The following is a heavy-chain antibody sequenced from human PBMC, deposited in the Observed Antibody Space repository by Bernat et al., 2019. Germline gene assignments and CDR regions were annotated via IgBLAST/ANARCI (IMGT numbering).Heavy chain of an antibody. D-gene: IGHD5-12*01. CDR1: GLTFSSNW. J-gene: IGHJ4*02. Sequence: EVQLVESGGGLVQPGGSLRLSCAASGLTFSSNWMHWVRQAPGKGLVWVSRINSDGTSTSYADSVKGRFTISRDNSKNTLYLQMNSLRAEDTAVYYCATPSLRGYSGYFYFDYWGQGTLVTVSS. CDR3: ATPSLRGYSGYFYFDY. V-gene: IGHV3-74*01. CDR2: INSDGTST.